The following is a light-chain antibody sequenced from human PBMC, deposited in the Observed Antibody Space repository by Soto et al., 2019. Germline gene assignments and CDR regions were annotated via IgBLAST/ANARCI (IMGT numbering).Light chain of an antibody. V-gene: IGLV2-14*01. CDR3: SSYTSSSTLV. CDR1: SSDVGGYNY. CDR2: EVS. Sequence: QSVLTQPASVSGSPGQSFTISCTGTSSDVGGYNYVSWYQQHPGKAPKLMIYEVSNRPSGVSNRFSGSKSGNTASLTISGLQAEDEADYYCSSYTSSSTLVFGTGTKV. J-gene: IGLJ1*01.